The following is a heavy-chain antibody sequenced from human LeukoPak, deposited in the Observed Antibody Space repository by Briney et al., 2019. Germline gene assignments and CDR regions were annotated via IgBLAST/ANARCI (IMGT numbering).Heavy chain of an antibody. Sequence: GGSLRLSCTASGFTFGDYAMSWFRQAPGKGLEWVGFIRSEAFGGTTEYAASVKGRFTMSRDDSKSIAYLQMNSLKTEDTAVYYCTRDAYMLGKYWGQGTLVTVSS. J-gene: IGHJ4*02. CDR3: TRDAYMLGKY. V-gene: IGHV3-49*03. CDR1: GFTFGDYA. D-gene: IGHD3-10*02. CDR2: IRSEAFGGTT.